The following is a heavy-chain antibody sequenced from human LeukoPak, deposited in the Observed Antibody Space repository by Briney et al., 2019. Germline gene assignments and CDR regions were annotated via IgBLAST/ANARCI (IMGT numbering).Heavy chain of an antibody. CDR2: IYPGDSDT. CDR1: GYSFTSYW. V-gene: IGHV5-51*01. Sequence: GESLKISCKGFGYSFTSYWIGWVRQMPGKGLEWMGIIYPGDSDTRYSPSFQGQVTTSADKSISTAYLQWSSLKASDTAMYYCARLGANYYDSSGYYSGFDYWGQGTLVTVSS. CDR3: ARLGANYYDSSGYYSGFDY. J-gene: IGHJ4*02. D-gene: IGHD3-22*01.